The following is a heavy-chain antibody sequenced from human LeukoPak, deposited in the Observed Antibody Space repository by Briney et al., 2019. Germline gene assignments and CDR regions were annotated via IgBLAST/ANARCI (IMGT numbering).Heavy chain of an antibody. CDR1: GGSISSYY. CDR2: IYYSGSA. J-gene: IGHJ4*02. Sequence: SETLSLTCTVSGGSISSYYWSWVRQPPGKGLEWIGYIYYSGSANYNPSLKSRVTISVDTSKNPFSLKLSSVTAADTAVYYCARRVGYDSSGYEFDYWGQGTLVTVSS. D-gene: IGHD3-22*01. V-gene: IGHV4-59*01. CDR3: ARRVGYDSSGYEFDY.